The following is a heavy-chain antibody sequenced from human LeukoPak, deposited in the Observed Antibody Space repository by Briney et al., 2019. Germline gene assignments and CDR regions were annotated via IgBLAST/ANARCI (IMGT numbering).Heavy chain of an antibody. Sequence: GGSLRLSRAAAGFTVSSYAMSWVRQAPGKGLGWVSGMRGSGAGTYYAEPVKGRFTISRDNSKNTLYLQMDSLRAEDTAVYYCAIGRIVGATTIGYWGQGTLVTVSS. J-gene: IGHJ4*02. D-gene: IGHD1-26*01. V-gene: IGHV3-23*01. CDR3: AIGRIVGATTIGY. CDR1: GFTVSSYA. CDR2: MRGSGAGT.